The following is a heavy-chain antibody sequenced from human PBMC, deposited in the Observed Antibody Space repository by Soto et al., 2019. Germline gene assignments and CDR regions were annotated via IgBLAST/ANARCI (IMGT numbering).Heavy chain of an antibody. CDR1: AYNFNTYG. Sequence: QVQLVQSGAEVKKPGASVKVSCKAPAYNFNTYGITWVRQAPGQGLEWMGWISAYNGNTNYAKNLQGRFTMTTDTSTSTGYMELRGLRSDDTAVYFCVAWRGGPPLWGQGTTVTVSS. J-gene: IGHJ6*02. D-gene: IGHD1-1*01. CDR3: VAWRGGPPL. V-gene: IGHV1-18*01. CDR2: ISAYNGNT.